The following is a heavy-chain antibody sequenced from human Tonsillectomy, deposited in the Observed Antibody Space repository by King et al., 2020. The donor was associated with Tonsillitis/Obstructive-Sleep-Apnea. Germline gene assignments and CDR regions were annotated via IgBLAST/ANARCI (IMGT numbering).Heavy chain of an antibody. CDR1: GFSLSTSGVG. CDR2: IYWDDDK. D-gene: IGHD3-22*01. Sequence: TLKESGPTLVKPTQTLTLTCTFSGFSLSTSGVGVGWIRQPPGKALEWLALIYWDDDKRYRLSLKSRLTITKATSKNQVVLTMTNMDPVDTATYYCAHRGRNAYYYDGSGSQGAFDIWGQGTVVTVSS. CDR3: AHRGRNAYYYDGSGSQGAFDI. J-gene: IGHJ3*02. V-gene: IGHV2-5*02.